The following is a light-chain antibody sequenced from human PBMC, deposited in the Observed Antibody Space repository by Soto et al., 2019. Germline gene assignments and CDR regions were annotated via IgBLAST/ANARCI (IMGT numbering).Light chain of an antibody. CDR1: STDVGGYNY. V-gene: IGLV2-14*01. Sequence: QSALTQPASVSASPGQSITISCTGTSTDVGGYNYVSWYQQRPGKAPKLMIYEVSYRPSGVSNRFSGSKSGNTASLTISGLQAEDEADYYCSSYTSSNTVVFGGGTKLTVL. CDR3: SSYTSSNTVV. J-gene: IGLJ3*02. CDR2: EVS.